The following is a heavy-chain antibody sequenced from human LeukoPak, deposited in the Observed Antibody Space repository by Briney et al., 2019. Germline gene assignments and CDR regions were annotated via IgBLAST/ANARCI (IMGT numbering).Heavy chain of an antibody. CDR3: ARDQERGYSFSFA. D-gene: IGHD1-1*01. CDR2: ITNDGSST. CDR1: GLTFSSHW. Sequence: GGSLRLSCAASGLTFSSHWMHWVRQAPGKGLVWVSRITNDGSSTTYADSVKGRFTVSRDNSKNTLYLQMNSLRAEDTAVYYCARDQERGYSFSFAWGQGTLVTVSS. J-gene: IGHJ4*02. V-gene: IGHV3-74*01.